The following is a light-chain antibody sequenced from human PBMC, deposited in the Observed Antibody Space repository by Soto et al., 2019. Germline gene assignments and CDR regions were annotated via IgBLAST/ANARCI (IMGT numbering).Light chain of an antibody. CDR2: AAS. CDR3: HQYNNWTWT. J-gene: IGKJ1*01. CDR1: QRVSKH. V-gene: IGKV3-15*01. Sequence: ETVRTHSPLTLSLHPWETASPSRRASQRVSKHFAWYQQKHGQAPRLLIYAASTRAAGVPVRFSGSGSETESTLTIRSLKYEDFALYYGHQYNNWTWTFGQGTKVDIK.